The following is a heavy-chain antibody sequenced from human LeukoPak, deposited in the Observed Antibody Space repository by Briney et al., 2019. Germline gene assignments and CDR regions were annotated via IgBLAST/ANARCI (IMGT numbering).Heavy chain of an antibody. V-gene: IGHV4-39*01. D-gene: IGHD3-3*01. CDR3: ARHRYYDFWSGYYTNDY. CDR2: IYYSGST. CDR1: GGSISSSSYY. Sequence: SETLSLTCTVSGGSISSSSYYWGWIRQPPGKGLEWIGSIYYSGSTYYTPSLKSRVTISVDTSKNQFSLKLSSVTAADTAVYYCARHRYYDFWSGYYTNDYWGQRTLVTVSS. J-gene: IGHJ4*02.